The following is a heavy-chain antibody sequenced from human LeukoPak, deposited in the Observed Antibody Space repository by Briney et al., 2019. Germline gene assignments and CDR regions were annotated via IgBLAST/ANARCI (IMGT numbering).Heavy chain of an antibody. D-gene: IGHD5-24*01. CDR2: IYTSGST. CDR1: GGSISSGSYY. CDR3: ARDRGDGYNYDY. V-gene: IGHV4-61*02. J-gene: IGHJ4*02. Sequence: SQTLSLTCTVSGGSISSGSYYWSWIRQPAGTGLEWIGRIYTSGSTNYNPSLKSRVTISVDTSKNQFSLKLSSVTAADTAVYYCARDRGDGYNYDYWGQGTLVTVSS.